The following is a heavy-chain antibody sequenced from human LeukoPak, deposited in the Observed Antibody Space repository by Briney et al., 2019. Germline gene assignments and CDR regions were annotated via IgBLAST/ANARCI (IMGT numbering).Heavy chain of an antibody. D-gene: IGHD5-18*01. CDR2: INQSGST. J-gene: IGHJ6*03. V-gene: IGHV4-34*01. Sequence: SETLSLTCAVYAGSFSGYYWSWIRQPPGKGREWIGEINQSGSTNYNPSLKSRVTISVDTSKNQSSLKMSSVTAADTAVYYCARGYRGYSYGYYYYHYMDVWGKGTTVTVSS. CDR1: AGSFSGYY. CDR3: ARGYRGYSYGYYYYHYMDV.